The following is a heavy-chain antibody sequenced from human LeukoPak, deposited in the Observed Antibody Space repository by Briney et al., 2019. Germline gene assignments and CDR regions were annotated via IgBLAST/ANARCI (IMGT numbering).Heavy chain of an antibody. CDR2: ISGGGGGT. CDR1: GFTFSSYT. J-gene: IGHJ4*02. V-gene: IGHV3-23*01. CDR3: AKAVRSATNFDD. D-gene: IGHD6-19*01. Sequence: GGSLRLSCAASGFTFSSYTMSWVRQAPGKGLDWVSGISGGGGGTYYADSVKGRFTISRDNSKNTLYLQMNSLRDEDTAVYYCAKAVRSATNFDDWGQGTLVTVSS.